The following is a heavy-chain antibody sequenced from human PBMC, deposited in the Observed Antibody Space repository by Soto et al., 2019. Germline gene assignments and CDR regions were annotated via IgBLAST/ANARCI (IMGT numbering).Heavy chain of an antibody. CDR2: IYYSGST. J-gene: IGHJ6*03. D-gene: IGHD1-7*01. CDR1: GGSISSYY. V-gene: IGHV4-59*08. Sequence: LSLTCTVSGGSISSYYWSWIRQPPGKGLEWIGYIYYSGSTNYNPSLKSRVTISVDTSKNQFSLKLSSVTAADTAVYYCARRYNWNYWGDYYYYYMDVWGKGTTVTIS. CDR3: ARRYNWNYWGDYYYYYMDV.